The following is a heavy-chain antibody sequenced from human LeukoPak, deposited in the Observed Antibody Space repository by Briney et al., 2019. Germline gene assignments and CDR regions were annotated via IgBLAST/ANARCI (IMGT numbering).Heavy chain of an antibody. V-gene: IGHV4-59*01. CDR1: GGSISSYY. Sequence: PSETLSLTCTVSGGSISSYYWSWIRQPPGKGLEWIGYIYYSGSTNCNPSLKSRVTISVDTSKNQFSLKLTSVTAADTAVYYCVRHTTSGWYQVVYLGQGTLVTVSS. CDR2: IYYSGST. D-gene: IGHD6-19*01. J-gene: IGHJ4*02. CDR3: VRHTTSGWYQVVY.